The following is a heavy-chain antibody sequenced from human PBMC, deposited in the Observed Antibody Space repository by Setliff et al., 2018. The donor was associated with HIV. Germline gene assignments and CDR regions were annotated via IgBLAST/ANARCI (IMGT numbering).Heavy chain of an antibody. CDR3: ARGSRSPLVNKFRVTPAFDY. D-gene: IGHD2-21*02. CDR1: ARSFSGHY. CDR2: ISHSGST. J-gene: IGHJ4*01. V-gene: IGHV4-34*01. Sequence: SQTLSLTCPVYARSFSGHYWSWIRQTPGKGLEWIGYISHSGSTNYNPSLKSRVTISVDTSKNQFSLRLTSVTAADTAVYFCARGSRSPLVNKFRVTPAFDYWGQGTLVTVSS.